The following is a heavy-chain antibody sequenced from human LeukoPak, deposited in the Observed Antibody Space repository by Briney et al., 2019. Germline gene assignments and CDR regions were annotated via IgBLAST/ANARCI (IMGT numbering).Heavy chain of an antibody. Sequence: GGSLRLSCAASGFTFSSYVMSWVSQAPGKGLEWVSAITGGSDSAYYADSVKGRFTISRDNSKNTLYLQMNSLRAEDTAVYYCAKGSSGARPYFFDYWGQGTLITVSS. J-gene: IGHJ4*02. V-gene: IGHV3-23*01. CDR3: AKGSSGARPYFFDY. CDR2: ITGGSDSA. CDR1: GFTFSSYV.